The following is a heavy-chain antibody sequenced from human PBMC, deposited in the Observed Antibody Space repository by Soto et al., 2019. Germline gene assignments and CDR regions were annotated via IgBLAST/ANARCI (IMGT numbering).Heavy chain of an antibody. J-gene: IGHJ6*03. D-gene: IGHD3-16*01. CDR3: ARGPYYDPTWNYYYMDV. CDR2: MYYSGST. V-gene: IGHV4-59*08. CDR1: DGSISGHY. Sequence: QVQLQESGPGVVQPSETLSLSCSVSDGSISGHYWSWVRQTPGKGLEWIGYMYYSGSTNYNPSLKSRVTISVDTSKNHFSLRLTSVTAADTAVYYCARGPYYDPTWNYYYMDVWGKGTTVTVSS.